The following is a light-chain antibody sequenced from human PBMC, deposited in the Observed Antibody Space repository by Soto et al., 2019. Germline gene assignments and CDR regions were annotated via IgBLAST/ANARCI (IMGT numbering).Light chain of an antibody. V-gene: IGKV1-5*01. CDR3: QQYNNYYS. Sequence: DIQMTQSPSTLSASVGDRVTITCRASQSINSWLAWYQQKPGKAPNLLIYDASSLERGVSSRFSGSGFGTEFTLTISSLQPDDFATYYCQQYNNYYSFGQGTKLEIK. CDR1: QSINSW. CDR2: DAS. J-gene: IGKJ2*03.